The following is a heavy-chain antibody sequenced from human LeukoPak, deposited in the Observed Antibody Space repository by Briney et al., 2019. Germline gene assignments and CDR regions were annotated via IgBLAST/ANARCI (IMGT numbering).Heavy chain of an antibody. Sequence: GGSLRLSCAASGFTFSSYAMHWVRQAPGKGLEWVAVISYDGSNKYYADSVKGRFTISRDNSKNTLYLQMNSLRSDDTAVYYCARARDYGDYVNWGQGTLVTVSS. V-gene: IGHV3-30-3*01. D-gene: IGHD4-17*01. CDR3: ARARDYGDYVN. CDR1: GFTFSSYA. CDR2: ISYDGSNK. J-gene: IGHJ4*02.